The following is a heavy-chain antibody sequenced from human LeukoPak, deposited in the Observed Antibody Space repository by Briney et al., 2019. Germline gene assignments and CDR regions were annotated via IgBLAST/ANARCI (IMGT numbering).Heavy chain of an antibody. CDR1: GFTFSSYG. D-gene: IGHD3-10*01. J-gene: IGHJ4*02. Sequence: GGSLRLSCAASGFTFSSYGMHWVRQAPGKGLEWVAVIWYDGSNEYYADSVKGRFTISRDNSKNTLYLQMNSLRAEDTAVYYCARDRRFGELSLDFWGQGTLVTVSS. CDR3: ARDRRFGELSLDF. CDR2: IWYDGSNE. V-gene: IGHV3-33*01.